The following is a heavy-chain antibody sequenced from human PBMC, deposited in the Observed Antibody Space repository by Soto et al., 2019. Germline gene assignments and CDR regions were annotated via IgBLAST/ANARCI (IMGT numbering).Heavy chain of an antibody. V-gene: IGHV1-46*03. J-gene: IGHJ5*02. CDR2: INPSGGST. CDR3: AREMVRVLNWFDP. D-gene: IGHD3-10*01. Sequence: ASVKVSCKASGFIFSKYYMHWVRQAPGQGLEWMGIINPSGGSTSYAQKFQGRVTMTRDTSTSTVYMELSSLRSEDTAVYYCAREMVRVLNWFDPWGQGTLVTVSS. CDR1: GFIFSKYY.